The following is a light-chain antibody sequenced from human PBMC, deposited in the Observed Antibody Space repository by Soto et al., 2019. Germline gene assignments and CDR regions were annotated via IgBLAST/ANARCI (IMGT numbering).Light chain of an antibody. J-gene: IGKJ1*01. V-gene: IGKV3-20*01. CDR3: QYYDSFRT. CDR1: QSVDSTY. Sequence: EVGLTQSPGTLSLTPGERATLSCRASQSVDSTYLTWYQQKPGQAPRLLIYGASGRATGVPDRFSGSGSGTDFTLTISRLEPEDFAVYFCQYYDSFRTFGQGTKVDIK. CDR2: GAS.